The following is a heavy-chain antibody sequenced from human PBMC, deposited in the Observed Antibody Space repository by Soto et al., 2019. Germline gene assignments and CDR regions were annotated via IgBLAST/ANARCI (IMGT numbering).Heavy chain of an antibody. D-gene: IGHD3-3*01. CDR1: GGSISSSSYY. CDR2: IYYSGST. CDR3: ASDLTSWSGYSGYGMDV. J-gene: IGHJ6*02. Sequence: PSETLSLTCTVSGGSISSSSYYWGWIRQPPGKGLEWIGSIYYSGSTYYNPSLKSRATISVDTSKNQFSLKLSSVTAADTAVYYCASDLTSWSGYSGYGMDVWGQGTTVTVSS. V-gene: IGHV4-39*01.